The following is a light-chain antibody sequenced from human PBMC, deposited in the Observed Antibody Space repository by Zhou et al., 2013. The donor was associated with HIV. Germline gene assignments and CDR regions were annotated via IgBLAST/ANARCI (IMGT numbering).Light chain of an antibody. Sequence: EIVLTQSPGTLSLSPGERATLSCRASQSVSSSFLAWYHQKPGQAPRLLIYGASSRATGIPDRFSGSGSGTDFTLTISRLEPEDLATYYCQQYDTMPPTFGQGTKLEIK. CDR1: QSVSSSF. CDR3: QQYDTMPPT. CDR2: GAS. J-gene: IGKJ2*01. V-gene: IGKV3-20*01.